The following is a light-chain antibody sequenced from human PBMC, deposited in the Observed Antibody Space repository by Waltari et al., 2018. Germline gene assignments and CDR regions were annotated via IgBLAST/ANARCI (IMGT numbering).Light chain of an antibody. CDR2: GAS. CDR3: QHYGSSRWT. Sequence: ETVLTQSPGTLSLSPGERATLSCRASQRASSSNLAWYQQKPGQAPRLLIYGASHRATGIPDRFCGSGSGTEFTLPIDRLEPEDFAMYYCQHYGSSRWTFGQGPKVEIK. CDR1: QRASSSN. V-gene: IGKV3-20*01. J-gene: IGKJ1*01.